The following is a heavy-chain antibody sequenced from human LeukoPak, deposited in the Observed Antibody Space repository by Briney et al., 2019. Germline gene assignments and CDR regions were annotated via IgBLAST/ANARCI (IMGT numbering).Heavy chain of an antibody. V-gene: IGHV3-74*01. J-gene: IGHJ6*02. CDR1: GFTFSSYW. Sequence: GGSLRLSCVASGFTFSSYWMHWVRQAPGKGLVWVSRIKSDGSTTNYADSVKGRFTISRDNAKNTLYPQMNSLRTEDTAVYYCARGLPNYYGMNVWGQGTTVTVSS. CDR2: IKSDGSTT. CDR3: ARGLPNYYGMNV.